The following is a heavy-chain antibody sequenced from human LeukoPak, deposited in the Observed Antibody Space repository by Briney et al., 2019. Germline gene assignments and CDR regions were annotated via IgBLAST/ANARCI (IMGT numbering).Heavy chain of an antibody. CDR1: GFTFSSHW. D-gene: IGHD3-16*01. V-gene: IGHV3-74*01. CDR3: ERGHVWGSYSHHDY. J-gene: IGHJ4*02. Sequence: AGGSLRLSCAASGFTFSSHWIHWVRQAPGKGLVWVSRIIGDGSSTSYADSVKGRFTISRDNAKNTLYLQMNSLRAEDTAVYYCERGHVWGSYSHHDYWGQGILVTVSS. CDR2: IIGDGSST.